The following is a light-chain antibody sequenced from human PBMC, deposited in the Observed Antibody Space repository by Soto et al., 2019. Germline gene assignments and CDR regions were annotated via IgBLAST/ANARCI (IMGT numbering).Light chain of an antibody. Sequence: EIVLTQSPGTLSLSPGERATLSCRASQSVSNNYLAWYQQKPGQAPRLLIYGASNRATGIPVRFSGSGSGTDYTLTITNLEPEDFAIYYCQQRSSWPWTFGQGTKVDIK. CDR2: GAS. CDR3: QQRSSWPWT. J-gene: IGKJ1*01. V-gene: IGKV3D-20*02. CDR1: QSVSNNY.